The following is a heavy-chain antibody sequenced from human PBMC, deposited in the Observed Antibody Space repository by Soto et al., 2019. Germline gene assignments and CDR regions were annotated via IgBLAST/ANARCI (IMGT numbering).Heavy chain of an antibody. CDR2: ISYDGSNK. V-gene: IGHV3-30-3*01. J-gene: IGHJ2*01. Sequence: QVQLVESGGGVVQPGRSLRLSCAASGFTFSSYAMHWVRQAPGKGLEWVAVISYDGSNKYYADSVKGRFTISRDNSKNTLYLQMNSLRAEATAVYYCARPLWRDDYNWGYFDLWGRGTLVTVS. CDR1: GFTFSSYA. CDR3: ARPLWRDDYNWGYFDL. D-gene: IGHD4-4*01.